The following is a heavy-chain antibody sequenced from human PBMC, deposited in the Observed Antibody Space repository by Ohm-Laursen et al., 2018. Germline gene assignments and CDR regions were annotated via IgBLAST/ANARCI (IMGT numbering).Heavy chain of an antibody. CDR1: GFTFSDYY. D-gene: IGHD2-15*01. Sequence: SLRLSCTAFGFTFSDYYMSWIRQAPGKGLEWVSYISNSGSTIYYADSVKGRFTVSRDNAKNSLYLQMNSLRAEDTAVYYCGKYCTGGSCYDYWGQGTLVTVSS. V-gene: IGHV3-11*01. CDR2: ISNSGSTI. CDR3: GKYCTGGSCYDY. J-gene: IGHJ4*02.